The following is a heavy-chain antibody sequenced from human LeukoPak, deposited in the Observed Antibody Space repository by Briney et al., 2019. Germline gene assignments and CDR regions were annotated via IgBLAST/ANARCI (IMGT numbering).Heavy chain of an antibody. CDR1: GFTFSSYA. J-gene: IGHJ4*02. Sequence: GGSLRLSCAASGFTFSSYAITWVRQAPGKGLECASVISGNGGSTYHADSVRGRFTISRDNSKNTLYLQMNSLRAEDTAVYYCARLNGKYCSGGSCYVDYWGQGTLVTVSS. CDR3: ARLNGKYCSGGSCYVDY. D-gene: IGHD2-15*01. CDR2: ISGNGGST. V-gene: IGHV3-23*01.